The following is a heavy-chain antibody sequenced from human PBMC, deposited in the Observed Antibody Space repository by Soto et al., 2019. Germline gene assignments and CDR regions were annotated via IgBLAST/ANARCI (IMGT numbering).Heavy chain of an antibody. Sequence: QVQLQESGPGLVKPSETLSLTCSVSGGSISSHHWSWIRQPAGKGLEWIGRLYSSGSTNYNPSLKRRVNMSLDTSKNQFFLRLSSVTAADTAVYFCARVGDTGTSPDYWGQGTLVTVSS. V-gene: IGHV4-4*07. D-gene: IGHD1-26*01. CDR3: ARVGDTGTSPDY. CDR2: LYSSGST. CDR1: GGSISSHH. J-gene: IGHJ4*02.